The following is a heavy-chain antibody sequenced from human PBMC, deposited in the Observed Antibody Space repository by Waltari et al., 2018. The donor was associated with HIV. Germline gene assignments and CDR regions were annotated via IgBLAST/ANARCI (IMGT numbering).Heavy chain of an antibody. Sequence: QVQLVQSGAEVKKVGASVKVSCKPSGHTFTSNGIHWVRQAPGQSLEWMAWINIDDGDTKYSRKFQGRVTISRDTSATTAYMDLSSLTPEDTAVYYCARPSTAGSGYYWDAFDIWGQGTMVTVSS. V-gene: IGHV1-3*04. J-gene: IGHJ3*02. CDR1: GHTFTSNG. CDR3: ARPSTAGSGYYWDAFDI. CDR2: INIDDGDT. D-gene: IGHD3-22*01.